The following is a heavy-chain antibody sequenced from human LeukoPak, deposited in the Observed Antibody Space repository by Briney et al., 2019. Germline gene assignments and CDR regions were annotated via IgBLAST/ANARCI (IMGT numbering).Heavy chain of an antibody. V-gene: IGHV3-30*18. D-gene: IGHD6-13*01. CDR3: AKPSERIAAAAPFDY. J-gene: IGHJ4*02. CDR2: ISYDGSNK. Sequence: GRSLRLSCAASGFTFSSYGMHWVRQAPGKGLEWVAVISYDGSNKYYADSVKGRFTISRDNSKNTLYLQMNSLRAEDTAVYYCAKPSERIAAAAPFDYWGQGTLVTVSS. CDR1: GFTFSSYG.